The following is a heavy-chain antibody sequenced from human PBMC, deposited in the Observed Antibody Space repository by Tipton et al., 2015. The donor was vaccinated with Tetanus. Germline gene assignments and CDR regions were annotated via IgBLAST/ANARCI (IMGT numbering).Heavy chain of an antibody. CDR1: GGSLFSGSFY. V-gene: IGHV4-61*01. CDR2: ISSSGST. Sequence: LRLSCIVSGGSLFSGSFYWAWIRQPPGKGLEWLAYISSSGSTNSNYSLKSRITISRDTSKNQFSLKLASVTAADTAVYFCARYKTSLVTPGKYFDSWGQGALVTVSS. J-gene: IGHJ4*02. CDR3: ARYKTSLVTPGKYFDS. D-gene: IGHD4-23*01.